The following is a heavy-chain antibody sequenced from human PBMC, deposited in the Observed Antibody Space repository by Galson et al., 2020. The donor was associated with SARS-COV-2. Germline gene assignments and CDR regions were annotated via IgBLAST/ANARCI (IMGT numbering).Heavy chain of an antibody. Sequence: GESLKISCAASGFTFSSYDMHWVRQATGKGLEWVSAIGTAGDTYYPGSVKGRFTISRENAKNSLYLQMNSLRAGDTAVYYCARGLMGGYHNFYYYMDVWGKGTTVTVSS. J-gene: IGHJ6*03. CDR2: IGTAGDT. D-gene: IGHD3-9*01. V-gene: IGHV3-13*01. CDR1: GFTFSSYD. CDR3: ARGLMGGYHNFYYYMDV.